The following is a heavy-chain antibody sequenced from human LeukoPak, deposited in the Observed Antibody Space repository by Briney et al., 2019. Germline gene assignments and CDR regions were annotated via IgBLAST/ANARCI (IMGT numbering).Heavy chain of an antibody. CDR2: ISWNSGSI. V-gene: IGHV3-9*01. CDR3: AKEATALRIAVAGNLDY. D-gene: IGHD6-19*01. CDR1: GFTFDDYA. Sequence: GRSLRLSCAASGFTFDDYAMHWVRQAPGKGLEWVSGISWNSGSIGYADSVKGRFTISRDNAKNSLYLQMNSLRAEDTALYYCAKEATALRIAVAGNLDYWGQGTLVTVSS. J-gene: IGHJ4*02.